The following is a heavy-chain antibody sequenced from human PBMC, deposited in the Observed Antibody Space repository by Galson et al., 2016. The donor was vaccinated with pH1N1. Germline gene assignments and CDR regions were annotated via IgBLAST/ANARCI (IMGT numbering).Heavy chain of an antibody. CDR1: GFTFSSDG. CDR2: IWYDGSNK. D-gene: IGHD3/OR15-3a*01. V-gene: IGHV3-33*01. J-gene: IGHJ6*02. Sequence: SLRLSCAASGFTFSSDGMHWVRQAPGKGLEWVAVIWYDGSNKYYADSVKGRFTISRDNAKNSVYLQMNSLRAEDTAVYYCVRDRRFLDDYYYGMDVWGHGTTVTVSS. CDR3: VRDRRFLDDYYYGMDV.